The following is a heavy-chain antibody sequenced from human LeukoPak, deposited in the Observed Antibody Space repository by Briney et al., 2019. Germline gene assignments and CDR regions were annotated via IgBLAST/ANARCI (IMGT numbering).Heavy chain of an antibody. J-gene: IGHJ4*02. V-gene: IGHV3-30*04. CDR2: ISYDGSNK. CDR3: AKDSPYYDYVWGSYRSLTTTDY. D-gene: IGHD3-16*02. Sequence: GRSLRLSCAASGFTFSSYAMHWVRQAPGKGLEWVAVISYDGSNKYYADSVKGRFTISRDNSKNTLYLQMNSLRAEDTAVYYCAKDSPYYDYVWGSYRSLTTTDYWGQGTLVTVSS. CDR1: GFTFSSYA.